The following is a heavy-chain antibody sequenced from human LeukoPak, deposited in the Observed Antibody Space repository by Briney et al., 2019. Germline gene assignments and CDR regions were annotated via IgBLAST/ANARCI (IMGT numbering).Heavy chain of an antibody. CDR3: AKPASQGIMITFRGVIDY. D-gene: IGHD3-16*02. CDR1: GFTISSYA. Sequence: AGSLSLSCAASGFTISSYAMSWVRQPPGRGLEWVSVISGNGGSTYYADSVKGLFTISSNTSKHTLHLQMNILTAEDTAVYYCAKPASQGIMITFRGVIDYWGQGTLVTVSS. J-gene: IGHJ4*02. CDR2: ISGNGGST. V-gene: IGHV3-23*01.